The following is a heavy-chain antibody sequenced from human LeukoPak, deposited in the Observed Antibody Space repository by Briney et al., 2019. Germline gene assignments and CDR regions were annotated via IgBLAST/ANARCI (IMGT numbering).Heavy chain of an antibody. CDR1: GGSISSYY. Sequence: SETLSLTCTVSGGSISSYYWSWIRQPPGKGLEWIGYIYYSGSTNYNPSLKSRVTISVDTSKNQFSLKLSSVTAADTAVYYCAREGGTVAADDAFDIWGQGTMVTVSS. D-gene: IGHD6-19*01. J-gene: IGHJ3*02. CDR2: IYYSGST. CDR3: AREGGTVAADDAFDI. V-gene: IGHV4-59*01.